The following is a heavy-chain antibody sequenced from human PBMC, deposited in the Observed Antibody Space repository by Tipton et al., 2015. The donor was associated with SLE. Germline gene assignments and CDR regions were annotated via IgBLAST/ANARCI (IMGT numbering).Heavy chain of an antibody. Sequence: TLSLTCTVSGVSISSHYWSWIRQPPGKGLEWIGSFYFSGTSNYNPSLKSRVTISVDTSKNQFSLNLGSVTAADTAVYYCATATPSTLWFGETTGSYFDSWGQGNLVTVSS. CDR1: GVSISSHY. V-gene: IGHV4-59*11. J-gene: IGHJ4*02. CDR3: ATATPSTLWFGETTGSYFDS. D-gene: IGHD3-10*01. CDR2: FYFSGTS.